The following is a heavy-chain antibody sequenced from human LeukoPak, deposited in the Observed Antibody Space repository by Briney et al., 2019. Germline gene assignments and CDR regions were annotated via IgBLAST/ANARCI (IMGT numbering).Heavy chain of an antibody. Sequence: ASVKVSCKASGYTFTGYYIHWVRQAPGQGLEWMGWITPHNGGTNYAQKFQGGVTMTRDTSISTAYMELSRLRSDDTAVYYCARTKNLYPGWFDPWGQGTMVTVSS. CDR1: GYTFTGYY. CDR3: ARTKNLYPGWFDP. V-gene: IGHV1-2*02. CDR2: ITPHNGGT. D-gene: IGHD1-14*01. J-gene: IGHJ5*02.